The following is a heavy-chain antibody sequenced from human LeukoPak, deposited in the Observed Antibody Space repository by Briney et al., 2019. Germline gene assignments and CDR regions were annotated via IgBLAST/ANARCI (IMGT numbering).Heavy chain of an antibody. CDR3: ATPRLAAAGTSAYYYGMDV. V-gene: IGHV1-46*01. CDR2: INPSGGST. D-gene: IGHD6-13*01. CDR1: GYTFTSYY. J-gene: IGHJ6*02. Sequence: ASVKVSCKASGYTFTSYYMHWVRQAPGQGLGWMGIINPSGGSTSYAQKFQGRVTMTRDTSTSTVYMELSSLRSEDTAVYYCATPRLAAAGTSAYYYGMDVWGQGTTVTVSS.